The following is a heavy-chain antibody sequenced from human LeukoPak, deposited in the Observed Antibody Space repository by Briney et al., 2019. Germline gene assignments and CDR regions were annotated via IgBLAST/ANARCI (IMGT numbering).Heavy chain of an antibody. J-gene: IGHJ4*02. CDR2: IYSGGST. V-gene: IGHV3-53*01. CDR3: AKEVLVGANLDY. Sequence: GGSLRLSCAASGFTVSSTCLIWVRQAPGRGLEWISLIYSGGSTYYADSVKGRFTTSRDNSKNTLYMQMNSLRAEDTAVYYCAKEVLVGANLDYWGQGTLVTVSS. D-gene: IGHD1-26*01. CDR1: GFTVSSTC.